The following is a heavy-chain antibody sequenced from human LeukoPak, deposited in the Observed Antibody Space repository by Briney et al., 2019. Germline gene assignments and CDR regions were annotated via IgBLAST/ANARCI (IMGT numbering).Heavy chain of an antibody. D-gene: IGHD6-13*01. CDR1: GYTFSSFA. J-gene: IGHJ5*02. V-gene: IGHV1-18*01. CDR3: ARDQEIAAAGEGWFDP. CDR2: ISAYNGNT. Sequence: ASVKVSCKASGYTFSSFAMNWVRQAPGQGLEWMGWISAYNGNTNYAQKLQGRVTMTTDTSTSTAYMELRSLRSDDTAVYYCARDQEIAAAGEGWFDPWGQGTLVTVSS.